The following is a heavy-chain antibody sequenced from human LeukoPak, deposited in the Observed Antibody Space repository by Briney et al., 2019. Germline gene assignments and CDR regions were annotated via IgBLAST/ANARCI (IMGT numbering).Heavy chain of an antibody. Sequence: GGSLRLSCAASGFTSSDYYMSWIRQAPGKGLEWVSYISSTGITKSYADSVKGRFTISRDNAENSLYLQMNSLRAEDTAVYYCARGRFYTYYFDYWGQGTLVTVSS. V-gene: IGHV3-11*01. J-gene: IGHJ4*02. D-gene: IGHD2-2*02. CDR1: GFTSSDYY. CDR3: ARGRFYTYYFDY. CDR2: ISSTGITK.